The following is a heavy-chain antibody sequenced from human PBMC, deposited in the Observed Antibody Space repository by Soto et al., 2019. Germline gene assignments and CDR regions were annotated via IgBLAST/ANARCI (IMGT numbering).Heavy chain of an antibody. V-gene: IGHV1-8*01. D-gene: IGHD6-25*01. J-gene: IGHJ5*02. Sequence: VASVKFSCKASESTFMNYDISWVRQATGQGLEWMGWMNPNSGNTGYALKFQGRVTMTRDTSINTAYMELSGLTSDDTAVYYCTTLRLDPWGQGTQVTVSS. CDR1: ESTFMNYD. CDR3: TTLRLDP. CDR2: MNPNSGNT.